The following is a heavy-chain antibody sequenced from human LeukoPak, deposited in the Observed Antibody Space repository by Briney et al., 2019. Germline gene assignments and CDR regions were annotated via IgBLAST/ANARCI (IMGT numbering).Heavy chain of an antibody. J-gene: IGHJ4*02. CDR3: AKDPYDFWSGYYRYYFDY. CDR1: GFTFNSYG. CDR2: ISYDGSNK. V-gene: IGHV3-30*18. Sequence: PGGSLRLSCAASGFTFNSYGMHWVRQAPGKGLEWVAVISYDGSNKYYADSVKGRFTISRDNSKNTLYLQMNSLRAEDTAVYYCAKDPYDFWSGYYRYYFDYWGQGTLVTVSS. D-gene: IGHD3-3*01.